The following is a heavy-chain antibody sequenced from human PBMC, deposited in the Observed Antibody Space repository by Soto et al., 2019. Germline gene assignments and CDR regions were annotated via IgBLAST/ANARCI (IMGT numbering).Heavy chain of an antibody. J-gene: IGHJ6*02. CDR2: INSDGSST. CDR1: GFTFSSYW. V-gene: IGHV3-74*01. CDR3: ARDPNMVRGVIYYYYGMDV. D-gene: IGHD3-10*01. Sequence: PGGSLRLSCAASGFTFSSYWMHWVRQAPGKGLVWVSRINSDGSSTSYADSVKGRFTISRDNAKNTLYLQMNSLRAEDTAVYYCARDPNMVRGVIYYYYGMDVWGQGTTVTVSS.